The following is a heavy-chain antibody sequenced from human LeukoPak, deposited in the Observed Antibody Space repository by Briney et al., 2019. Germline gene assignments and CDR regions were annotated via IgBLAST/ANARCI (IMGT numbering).Heavy chain of an antibody. Sequence: SVKVSCKASGGTFSSYAISWVRQAPGQGLEWMGGIIPIFGTANYAQKFQGRVTITADESTSTAYMELSSLRSEDTAVYYCARDSGSYYGGVYAFDIWGQGTMVTVSS. CDR2: IIPIFGTA. V-gene: IGHV1-69*13. CDR1: GGTFSSYA. D-gene: IGHD1-26*01. J-gene: IGHJ3*02. CDR3: ARDSGSYYGGVYAFDI.